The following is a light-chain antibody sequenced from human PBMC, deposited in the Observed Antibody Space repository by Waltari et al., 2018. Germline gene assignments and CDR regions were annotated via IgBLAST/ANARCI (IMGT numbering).Light chain of an antibody. CDR2: GAS. CDR1: QSIVNW. V-gene: IGKV1-12*01. CDR3: QQAFVEVS. Sequence: DIQITQSPSSVSASVGGRAPITCRASQSIVNWLALYQQRPGKAPKLLIYGASNLQGGVPSRFSGSGSGTDFTLTINNLQPEDFATYYCQQAFVEVSFAGGTRVEIK. J-gene: IGKJ4*01.